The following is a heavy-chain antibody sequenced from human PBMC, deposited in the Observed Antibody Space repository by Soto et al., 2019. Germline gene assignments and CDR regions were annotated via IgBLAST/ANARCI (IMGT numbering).Heavy chain of an antibody. J-gene: IGHJ6*02. D-gene: IGHD3-22*01. CDR2: IIPIFGTA. Sequence: QVQLVQSGAEVKKPGSSVKVSCKASGGTFSSYAISWVRQAPGQGLEWMGGIIPIFGTANYAQKFQGRVTITADESTSTAYMELRSLRSEDTAVYYCARQAPPYYYDSSLGGMDVWGQGTTVTVSS. CDR3: ARQAPPYYYDSSLGGMDV. V-gene: IGHV1-69*01. CDR1: GGTFSSYA.